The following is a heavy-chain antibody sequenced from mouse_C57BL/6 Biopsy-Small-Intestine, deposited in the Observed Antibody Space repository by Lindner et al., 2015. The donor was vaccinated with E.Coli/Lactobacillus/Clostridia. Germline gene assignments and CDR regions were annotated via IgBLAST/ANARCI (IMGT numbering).Heavy chain of an antibody. CDR2: IDPSDSET. J-gene: IGHJ2*01. Sequence: GAEMVRPGASVKLSCKASGYTFTSYWMHWVKQRPGQGLEWIGKIDPSDSETHYNQKFKDKATLTVDKSSSTAYMQLNSLTSEDSAVYYCARRWLLDYWGQGTTLTVSS. CDR3: ARRWLLDY. D-gene: IGHD2-3*01. V-gene: IGHV1-52*01. CDR1: GYTFTSYW.